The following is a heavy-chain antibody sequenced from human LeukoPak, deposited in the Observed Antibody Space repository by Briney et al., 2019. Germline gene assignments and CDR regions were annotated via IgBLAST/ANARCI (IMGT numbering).Heavy chain of an antibody. Sequence: ASVKVSCKASGYTFSIYYMHWVRQAPGQGLEWMGWINPNSGGTNYAQKFQGRVTMTRDTSISTAYMELSRLRSDDTAVYYCARGGGITMIVVPRDYWGQGTLVTVSS. J-gene: IGHJ4*02. V-gene: IGHV1-2*02. CDR3: ARGGGITMIVVPRDY. CDR2: INPNSGGT. D-gene: IGHD3-22*01. CDR1: GYTFSIYY.